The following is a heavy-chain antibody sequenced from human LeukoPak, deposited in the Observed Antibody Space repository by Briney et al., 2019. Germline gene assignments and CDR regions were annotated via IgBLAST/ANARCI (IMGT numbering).Heavy chain of an antibody. J-gene: IGHJ4*02. D-gene: IGHD6-19*01. Sequence: SETLSLTCAVYGGSFSGYDWNWIRQPPGKGLEWIVEINHRGSTNYNPSLKSRVSISVDTSKNQFSLKLSSVTAADTAVYYCARPENKGAGGWVAYWGQGTLVTVSS. CDR2: INHRGST. V-gene: IGHV4-34*01. CDR1: GGSFSGYD. CDR3: ARPENKGAGGWVAY.